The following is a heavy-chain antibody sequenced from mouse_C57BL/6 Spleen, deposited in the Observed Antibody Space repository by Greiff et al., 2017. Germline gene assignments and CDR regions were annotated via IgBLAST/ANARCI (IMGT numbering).Heavy chain of an antibody. J-gene: IGHJ4*01. Sequence: VQLQQSGPELVKPGASVKISCKASGYTFTDYYMNWVKQSHGKSLEWIGDINPNNGGTSYNQKFKGKATLTVDKSSSTAYMELRSLTSKDSAVYYCASGAIYDDDRAYAMDYWGQGTSVTVSS. V-gene: IGHV1-26*01. CDR1: GYTFTDYY. CDR2: INPNNGGT. D-gene: IGHD2-4*01. CDR3: ASGAIYDDDRAYAMDY.